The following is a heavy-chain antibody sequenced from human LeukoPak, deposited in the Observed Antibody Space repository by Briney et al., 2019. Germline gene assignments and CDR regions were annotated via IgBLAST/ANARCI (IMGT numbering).Heavy chain of an antibody. CDR3: AKDGTYYYDSSGYSFDY. CDR1: GFTFSSYG. V-gene: IGHV3-30*02. J-gene: IGHJ4*02. CDR2: IRYDGSNK. Sequence: GGSLRLSCAASGFTFSSYGMHWVRQAPGKGLEWVAFIRYDGSNKYYADSVKARFTISRDNSKNTLYLQMNSLRAEDTAVYYCAKDGTYYYDSSGYSFDYWGQGTLVTVSS. D-gene: IGHD3-22*01.